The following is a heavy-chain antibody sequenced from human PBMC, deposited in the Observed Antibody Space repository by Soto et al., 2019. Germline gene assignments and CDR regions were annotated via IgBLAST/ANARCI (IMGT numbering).Heavy chain of an antibody. CDR3: ARGRGSGFFYYFDY. V-gene: IGHV3-30*04. J-gene: IGHJ4*02. D-gene: IGHD6-19*01. Sequence: GGSLRLSCAASGFPFNTYAMHWVRQAPGKGLEWVSVIAYDGSYKYYADSVKGQFTVSRDNSKNTLDLQMNSLRGVDTAVYFCARGRGSGFFYYFDYWGQGAMVTVSS. CDR1: GFPFNTYA. CDR2: IAYDGSYK.